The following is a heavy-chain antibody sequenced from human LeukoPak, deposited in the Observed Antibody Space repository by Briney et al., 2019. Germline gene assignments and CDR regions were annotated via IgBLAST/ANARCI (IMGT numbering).Heavy chain of an antibody. CDR2: IDPSDSYT. Sequence: GESLQISCKGSGSNFTSYWISWVRPMPGKGLEWMGRIDPSDSYTNYSPSFQGHVTISADKSISTAYLQWSSLKASDTAMYYCARHNHGSGLESMDVWGKGATVTVSS. J-gene: IGHJ6*04. CDR1: GSNFTSYW. CDR3: ARHNHGSGLESMDV. D-gene: IGHD3-10*01. V-gene: IGHV5-10-1*01.